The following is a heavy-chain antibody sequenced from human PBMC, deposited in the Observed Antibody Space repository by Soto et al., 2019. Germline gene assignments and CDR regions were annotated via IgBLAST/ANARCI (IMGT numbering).Heavy chain of an antibody. V-gene: IGHV5-51*01. CDR3: ARQGTKDIVVVPAAIGGSVNYGMDV. CDR2: IYPGDSDT. J-gene: IGHJ6*02. Sequence: GESLKISCKGSGYSFTSYWIGWVRQMPGKGLEWMGIIYPGDSDTRYSPSFQGQVTISADKSISTAYLQWSSLKASDTAMYYCARQGTKDIVVVPAAIGGSVNYGMDVWGQGTTVTVS. D-gene: IGHD2-2*01. CDR1: GYSFTSYW.